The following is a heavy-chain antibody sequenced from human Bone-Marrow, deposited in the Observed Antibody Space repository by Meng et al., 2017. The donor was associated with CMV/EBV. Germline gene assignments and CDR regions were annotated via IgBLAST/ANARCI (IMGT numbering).Heavy chain of an antibody. CDR3: ARESLAARPQYYFDY. Sequence: GGSLRLSCAASGFTVSSNYMSWVRQAPGKGLEWVSVIYSGGSTYYADSVKGRFTISRDNSKNTLYLQMNSLRAEDTAVYYCARESLAARPQYYFDYWGQGTLVTVYS. CDR1: GFTVSSNY. CDR2: IYSGGST. D-gene: IGHD6-6*01. V-gene: IGHV3-53*01. J-gene: IGHJ4*02.